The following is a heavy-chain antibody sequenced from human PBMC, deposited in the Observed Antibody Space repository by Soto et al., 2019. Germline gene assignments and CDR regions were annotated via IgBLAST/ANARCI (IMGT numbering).Heavy chain of an antibody. CDR2: IFYSGGT. V-gene: IGHV4-31*03. Sequence: SETLSLTCTVFGDSIRSGGYYFNWNRQHPGKGLDLIGYIFYSGGTYYNPSLQSRVTISLDTSKTQFSLKLHSVTVADTAVYFCARVRSSAGTVGPRPPLFYFDAWGQGTQVTVSS. J-gene: IGHJ4*02. D-gene: IGHD6-13*01. CDR1: GDSIRSGGYY. CDR3: ARVRSSAGTVGPRPPLFYFDA.